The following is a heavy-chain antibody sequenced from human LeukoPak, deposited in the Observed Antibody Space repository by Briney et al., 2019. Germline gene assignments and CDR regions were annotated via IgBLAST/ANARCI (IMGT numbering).Heavy chain of an antibody. D-gene: IGHD3-22*01. CDR1: GYTFTSYD. Sequence: SVKVSCKASGYTFTSYDINWVRQATGQGLEWLGWMNPNSGNTGYAQKFQGRVTMTRNTSISTAYMELSSLRSEDTAVYYCARGPFYYDSSGYGYYYYMDVWGKETTVTVSS. CDR3: ARGPFYYDSSGYGYYYYMDV. J-gene: IGHJ6*03. CDR2: MNPNSGNT. V-gene: IGHV1-8*01.